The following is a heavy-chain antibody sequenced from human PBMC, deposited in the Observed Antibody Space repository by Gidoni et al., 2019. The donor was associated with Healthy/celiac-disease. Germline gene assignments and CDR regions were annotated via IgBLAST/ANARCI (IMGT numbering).Heavy chain of an antibody. CDR3: ARNWGGEYDAFDI. CDR1: GFPCRSYA. V-gene: IGHV3-30-3*01. J-gene: IGHJ3*02. D-gene: IGHD7-27*01. Sequence: QVQLVEPGGGVVQPGRSLRLSCAASGFPCRSYAMHWVRQAPGEGLVWVAVISYDGSNKYYADSVKGRFTISRDNSKNTLYLQMNSLRAEDTSVYYCARNWGGEYDAFDIWGQGTMVTVSS. CDR2: ISYDGSNK.